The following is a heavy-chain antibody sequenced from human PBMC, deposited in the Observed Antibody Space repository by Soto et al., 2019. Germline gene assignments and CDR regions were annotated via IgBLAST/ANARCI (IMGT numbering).Heavy chain of an antibody. Sequence: GSLRLSCAASGFTFSSYAMSWVRQAPGKGLEWVSAISGSGGSTYYADSVKGRFTISRDNSKNTLYLQMNSLRAEDTAVYYCAKQITPSLGYYYYGMDVWGQGTTVTVSS. CDR2: ISGSGGST. V-gene: IGHV3-23*01. CDR1: GFTFSSYA. D-gene: IGHD2-15*01. J-gene: IGHJ6*02. CDR3: AKQITPSLGYYYYGMDV.